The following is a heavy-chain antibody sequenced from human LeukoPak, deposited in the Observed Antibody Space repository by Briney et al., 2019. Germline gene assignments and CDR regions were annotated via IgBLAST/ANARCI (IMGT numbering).Heavy chain of an antibody. CDR3: ARTYGSYYFDY. CDR2: INPNSGDT. Sequence: GASVKVSCKASGYTFTGYYIHWVRQAPGQGLEWMGWINPNSGDTNHGQKFQGRVTMTRDTSISTAYMELNRLRSDDTAVYYCARTYGSYYFDYWGQGTLVTVSS. D-gene: IGHD3-10*01. CDR1: GYTFTGYY. J-gene: IGHJ4*02. V-gene: IGHV1-2*02.